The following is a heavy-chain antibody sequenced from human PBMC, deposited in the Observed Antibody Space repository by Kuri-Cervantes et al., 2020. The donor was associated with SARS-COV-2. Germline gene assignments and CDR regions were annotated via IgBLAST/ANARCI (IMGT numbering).Heavy chain of an antibody. V-gene: IGHV3-7*03. J-gene: IGHJ4*02. D-gene: IGHD3-3*01. Sequence: GESLKISCATSGFTFSSYGMHWVRQAPGKGLEWVANIKQDGSEKYYVDSVKGRFTISRDNAKNSLYLQMNSLKTEDTAVYYCTRYDFWSGYYLDYWGQGTLVTVSS. CDR3: TRYDFWSGYYLDY. CDR2: IKQDGSEK. CDR1: GFTFSSYG.